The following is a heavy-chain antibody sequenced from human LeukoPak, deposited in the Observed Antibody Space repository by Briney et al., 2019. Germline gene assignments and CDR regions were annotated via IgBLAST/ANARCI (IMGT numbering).Heavy chain of an antibody. D-gene: IGHD6-19*01. V-gene: IGHV1-3*01. J-gene: IGHJ3*02. CDR1: GGTFSSYA. CDR2: INAGNGNT. CDR3: ARVLGSGWYAVDAFDI. Sequence: ASVKVSCKASGGTFSSYAMHWVRQAPGQRLEWMGWINAGNGNTKYSQKFQGRVTITRDTSASTAYMELSSLRSEDTAVYYCARVLGSGWYAVDAFDIWGQGTMVTVSS.